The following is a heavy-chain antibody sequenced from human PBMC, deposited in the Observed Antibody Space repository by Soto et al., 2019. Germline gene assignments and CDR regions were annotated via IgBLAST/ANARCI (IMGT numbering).Heavy chain of an antibody. CDR1: GFTFSNYA. CDR3: AKGRGSSWYVPFDY. D-gene: IGHD6-13*01. J-gene: IGHJ4*02. CDR2: ISGSGGST. V-gene: IGHV3-23*01. Sequence: DVQLLESGGGLVQPGGSLRLSCAASGFTFSNYALSWVRQAPGKGLEWVSAISGSGGSTYYADSVKGRFTISRDNSKNTLYLQMNSLIAEDTAVYYCAKGRGSSWYVPFDYWGQGTLVTVSS.